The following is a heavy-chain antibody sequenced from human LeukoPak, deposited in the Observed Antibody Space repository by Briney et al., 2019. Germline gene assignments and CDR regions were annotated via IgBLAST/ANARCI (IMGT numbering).Heavy chain of an antibody. CDR1: GYTFTSYG. CDR3: AREVTYYYDSSGYYYADY. Sequence: ASVKVSCKASGYTFTSYGISWVRQAPGQGLEWMGWISAYNGNTNYAQKLQGRVTMTTDTSTSTAYMELRSLRSDDTAVYYCAREVTYYYDSSGYYYADYWGQGTLATVSS. CDR2: ISAYNGNT. D-gene: IGHD3-22*01. J-gene: IGHJ4*02. V-gene: IGHV1-18*01.